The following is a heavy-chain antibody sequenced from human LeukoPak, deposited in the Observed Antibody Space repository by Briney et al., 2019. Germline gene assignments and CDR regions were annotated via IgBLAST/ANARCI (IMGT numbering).Heavy chain of an antibody. V-gene: IGHV4-59*01. Sequence: SETLSLTCTVSGGSISSYYWSWIRQPPGKGLEWIGYIYYSGSTNYNPSLKSRVTISVDASKNQFSLKLSSVTAADTAVYYCARVVGPPYYFDYWGQGSLATVSS. CDR1: GGSISSYY. J-gene: IGHJ4*02. CDR3: ARVVGPPYYFDY. D-gene: IGHD2-21*01. CDR2: IYYSGST.